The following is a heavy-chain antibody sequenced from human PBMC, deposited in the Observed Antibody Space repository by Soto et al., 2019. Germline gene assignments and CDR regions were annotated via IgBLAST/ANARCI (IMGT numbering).Heavy chain of an antibody. Sequence: ASVKVSCKASGCTFTSYDINWVRQATGQGLEWMGWMNPNSGNTGYAQKFQGRVTMTRNTSISTAYMELSSLRSEDTAVYYCARGGYCSSTSCYMDGMDVWGQGTTVTVSS. CDR3: ARGGYCSSTSCYMDGMDV. CDR2: MNPNSGNT. J-gene: IGHJ6*02. CDR1: GCTFTSYD. V-gene: IGHV1-8*01. D-gene: IGHD2-2*02.